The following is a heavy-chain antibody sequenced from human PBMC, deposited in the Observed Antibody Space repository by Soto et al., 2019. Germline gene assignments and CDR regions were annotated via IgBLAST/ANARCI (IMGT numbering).Heavy chain of an antibody. CDR2: FDPEDGET. D-gene: IGHD2-15*01. V-gene: IGHV1-24*01. J-gene: IGHJ4*02. CDR1: GYTLTELS. Sequence: ASVKVSCKVSGYTLTELSMHWVRQAPGKGLEWMGGFDPEDGETIYAQKFQGRATMTEDTSTGTAYMELSSLRSEDTAVYYCARSIGYCSGGSGSYFDDWGQGTRVTVSS. CDR3: ARSIGYCSGGSGSYFDD.